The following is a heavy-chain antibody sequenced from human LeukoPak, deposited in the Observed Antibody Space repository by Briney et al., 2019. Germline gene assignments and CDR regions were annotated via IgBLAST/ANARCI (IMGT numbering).Heavy chain of an antibody. J-gene: IGHJ6*02. CDR3: AVYYDFWSGNMDV. CDR2: ISSSSSYI. V-gene: IGHV3-21*01. Sequence: GGSLRLSCAASGFAFSSYSMSWVRQARGKGLEWVSSISSSSSYIYYADSVKGRFTISRDNAKNSLYLQMNSLRAEDTAVYYCAVYYDFWSGNMDVWGQGTTVTVSS. CDR1: GFAFSSYS. D-gene: IGHD3-3*01.